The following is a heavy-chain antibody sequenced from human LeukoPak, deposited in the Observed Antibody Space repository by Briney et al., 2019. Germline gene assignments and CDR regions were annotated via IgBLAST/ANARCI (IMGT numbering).Heavy chain of an antibody. CDR1: GFTFSSYS. V-gene: IGHV3-21*01. CDR3: ARDRLELRAFDI. D-gene: IGHD1-7*01. CDR2: ISSSSSYI. Sequence: GGSLRLSCAASGFTFSSYSMNWVRQAPGKGLEWVSSISSSSSYIYYADSVKGRFTISRDNAKNSLYLQMNSLRAEDTAVYYCARDRLELRAFDIWGQGTMVTVSS. J-gene: IGHJ3*02.